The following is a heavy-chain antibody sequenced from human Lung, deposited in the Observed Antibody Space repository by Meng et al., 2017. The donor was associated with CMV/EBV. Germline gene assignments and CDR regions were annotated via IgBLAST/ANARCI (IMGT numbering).Heavy chain of an antibody. J-gene: IGHJ4*02. V-gene: IGHV1-8*01. CDR2: LTPNGGNT. D-gene: IGHD3-9*01. CDR3: ARGDYDILTGYYNLDY. Sequence: YAFASYDINWVRQATGQGLEWMGWLTPNGGNTDYAQKFQGRVTMTRNTSISTTYMELSSLRSEDTAVYYCARGDYDILTGYYNLDYWGQGTLVTVSS. CDR1: YAFASYD.